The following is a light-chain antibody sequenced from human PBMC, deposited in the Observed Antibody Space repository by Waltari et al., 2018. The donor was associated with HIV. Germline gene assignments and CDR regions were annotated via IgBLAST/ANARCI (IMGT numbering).Light chain of an antibody. Sequence: QSALTQPASVSGSPGQSPTLTCTGTNRNLGFFNLFSWYQQYPGKAPQLIIYGVTSRPPGVSNRFSGSKSGNTASLTISGLQTDDEAEYYCNSYSSDDTVVFGGGTKLTVL. CDR1: NRNLGFFNL. CDR3: NSYSSDDTVV. CDR2: GVT. J-gene: IGLJ2*01. V-gene: IGLV2-14*01.